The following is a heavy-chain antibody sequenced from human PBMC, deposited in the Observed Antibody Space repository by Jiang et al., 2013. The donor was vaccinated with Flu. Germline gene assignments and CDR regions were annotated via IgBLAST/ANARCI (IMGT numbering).Heavy chain of an antibody. V-gene: IGHV5-51*01. Sequence: EVKKPGESLKTLLSGFWIQFCHALDRLGAPDARERPGVDGIIWLINSHIKYSPSFQGQVTISADKSISTAYLQWSGLKASDSAVYYCASTPDGNFAWDYWGQGTLVSVSS. J-gene: IGHJ4*02. CDR3: ASTPDGNFAWDY. D-gene: IGHD3-9*01. CDR1: IQFCHAL. CDR2: IWLINSHI.